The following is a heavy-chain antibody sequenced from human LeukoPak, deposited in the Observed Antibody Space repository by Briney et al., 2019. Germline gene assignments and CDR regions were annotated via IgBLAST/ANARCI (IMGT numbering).Heavy chain of an antibody. CDR1: GLTFGNYG. D-gene: IGHD3-10*01. V-gene: IGHV3-23*01. CDR3: AEVESSYCRI. CDR2: IGGGGYTT. Sequence: GGSLRLSCVASGLTFGNYGMNSVRQAPGNGLEWVSSIGGGGYTTYYADSVRGRFTISRDNSKNSMYLQMSSLRAEDTAIYYCAEVESSYCRIWGQGTLVTVSS. J-gene: IGHJ4*01.